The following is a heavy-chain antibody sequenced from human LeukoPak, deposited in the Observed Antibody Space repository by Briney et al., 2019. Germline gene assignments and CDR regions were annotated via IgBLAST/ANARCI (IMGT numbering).Heavy chain of an antibody. CDR2: INPNSGGT. J-gene: IGHJ4*02. V-gene: IGHV1-2*02. CDR3: ARAFNSIQPLDY. D-gene: IGHD4-11*01. CDR1: GYTFTGYY. Sequence: ASVKVSCKASGYTFTGYYMHWVRQAPGQGLEWMGWINPNSGGTNYAQKFQGRVTMTRDTSISTAYMELSRLRSEDTAMYYCARAFNSIQPLDYWGQGTLATVSS.